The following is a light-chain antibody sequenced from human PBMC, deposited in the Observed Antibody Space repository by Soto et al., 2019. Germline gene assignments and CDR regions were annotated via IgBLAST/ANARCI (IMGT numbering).Light chain of an antibody. CDR2: KAS. J-gene: IGKJ2*01. V-gene: IGKV1-5*03. CDR3: QQYNRYPYT. CDR1: QSITTW. Sequence: DLQMTQSPSTLSASVGDRVTITCRATQSITTWLAWYQQKPGKAPKLVIYKASSLESGGPLRFSGSGSGTEFTLTISSLQPDDFATYYCQQYNRYPYTFGQGTKLEIK.